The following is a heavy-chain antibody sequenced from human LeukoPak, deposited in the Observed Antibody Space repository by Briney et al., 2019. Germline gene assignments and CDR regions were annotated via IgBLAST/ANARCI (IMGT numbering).Heavy chain of an antibody. CDR1: GYTFTSYG. Sequence: GASAKVSCKASGYTFTSYGISWVRQASGQGLEWMGWISTYSGSTNYAQKFQGRVTMTTDTSTSTAYMELRSLRSDDAAVYYCARGQGVPAAAYYFDYWGQGTLVTVSS. V-gene: IGHV1-18*01. CDR3: ARGQGVPAAAYYFDY. J-gene: IGHJ4*02. D-gene: IGHD2-2*01. CDR2: ISTYSGST.